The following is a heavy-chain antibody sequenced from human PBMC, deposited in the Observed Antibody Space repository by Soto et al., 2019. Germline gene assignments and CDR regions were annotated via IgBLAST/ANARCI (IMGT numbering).Heavy chain of an antibody. CDR1: GGSISSSSYY. V-gene: IGHV4-39*01. Sequence: SETLSITCTVSGGSISSSSYYWGWIRQPPGKGLEWIGSIYYSGSTYYNPSLKSRVNISVDTSKKQLSMKLSSVTAADMAVYYCASPKIAFYNWFDPWGQGTLVTVSS. D-gene: IGHD3-3*02. J-gene: IGHJ5*02. CDR2: IYYSGST. CDR3: ASPKIAFYNWFDP.